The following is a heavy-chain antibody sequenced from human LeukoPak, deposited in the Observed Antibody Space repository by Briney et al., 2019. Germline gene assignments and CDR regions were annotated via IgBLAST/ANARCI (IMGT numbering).Heavy chain of an antibody. Sequence: GGTLRLSCAASGFTFSTNGVTWVRQAPGKGLEWVSGISGSGISTYYADSVKGRFTISRDNSKNTLYLQMNSLRVEDTAVYYCAKSWNYYDSSGDDALDIWGQGTMVTVSS. CDR1: GFTFSTNG. J-gene: IGHJ3*02. V-gene: IGHV3-23*01. D-gene: IGHD3-22*01. CDR2: ISGSGIST. CDR3: AKSWNYYDSSGDDALDI.